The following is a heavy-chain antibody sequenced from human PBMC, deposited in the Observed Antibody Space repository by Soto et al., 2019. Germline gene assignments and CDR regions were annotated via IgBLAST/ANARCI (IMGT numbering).Heavy chain of an antibody. CDR3: AKSPIRNTYCHHRGGQDPPGYLYGMDV. CDR2: ITGSDDSI. CDR1: ALTLSNYV. Sequence: GGSLRLSCVASALTLSNYVMTWVRQAPGEGLEWVSSITGSDDSINYADSVKGRFIRSGDKSEMTLDLRMTRLIAEETAVYYCAKSPIRNTYCHHRGGQDPPGYLYGMDVWGQGTTVTVS. J-gene: IGHJ6*02. V-gene: IGHV3-23*01. D-gene: IGHD2-15*01.